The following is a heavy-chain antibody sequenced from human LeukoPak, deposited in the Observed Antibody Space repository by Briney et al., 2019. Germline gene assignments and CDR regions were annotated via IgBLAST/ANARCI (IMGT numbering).Heavy chain of an antibody. CDR1: GFSVSRNY. CDR3: ARDIRWELPYFDY. V-gene: IGHV4-39*07. J-gene: IGHJ4*02. D-gene: IGHD1-26*01. Sequence: PGGSLRLSCAASGFSVSRNYLTWVRQAPGKGLEWIGSIYYSGSTYYNPSLKSRVTISVDTSKNQFSLKLSSVTAADTAVYYCARDIRWELPYFDYWGQGTLVTVSS. CDR2: IYYSGST.